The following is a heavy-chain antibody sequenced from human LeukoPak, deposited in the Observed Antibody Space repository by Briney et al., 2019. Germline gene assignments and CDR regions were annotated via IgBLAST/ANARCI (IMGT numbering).Heavy chain of an antibody. CDR1: GFAFSDYY. CDR3: AEGSGSLDY. J-gene: IGHJ4*02. CDR2: ISGSGGTT. Sequence: GGSLRLSCAASGFAFSDYYMSWVRQAPGKGLEWVSVISGSGGTTYYADSVKGRFTISRDSSKNTVYLQMNSLRAEDTAVYYCAEGSGSLDYWGQGTLVTVSS. V-gene: IGHV3-23*01. D-gene: IGHD1-26*01.